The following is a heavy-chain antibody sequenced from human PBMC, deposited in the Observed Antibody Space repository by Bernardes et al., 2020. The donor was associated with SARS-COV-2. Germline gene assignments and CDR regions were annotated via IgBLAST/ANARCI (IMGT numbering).Heavy chain of an antibody. D-gene: IGHD3-3*01. V-gene: IGHV1-2*02. CDR2: INPNSGGT. Sequence: ASVKASCKASGYTFTGHYMHWVRQAPRQGLEWMGWINPNSGGTNYAQKFQGRVTMTRDTSISTAYMELSRLRSDDTAVYYCARDNDFWSGYLYYFDYWGQGTLVTVSS. CDR3: ARDNDFWSGYLYYFDY. J-gene: IGHJ4*02. CDR1: GYTFTGHY.